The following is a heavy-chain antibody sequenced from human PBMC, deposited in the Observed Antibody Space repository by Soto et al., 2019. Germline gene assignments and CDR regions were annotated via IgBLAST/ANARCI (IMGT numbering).Heavy chain of an antibody. V-gene: IGHV1-18*01. D-gene: IGHD3-22*01. J-gene: IGHJ2*01. CDR3: SRAAYYYDSSGYTSYWYFDL. CDR2: ISAYNGNT. Sequence: ASVKVSCKASGYTFTSYGISWVRQAPGQGLEWMGWISAYNGNTNYAQKLKGRVTMTTDTSTSTAYMELRSLRSDDTAVYYCSRAAYYYDSSGYTSYWYFDLWGRGTLVTVSS. CDR1: GYTFTSYG.